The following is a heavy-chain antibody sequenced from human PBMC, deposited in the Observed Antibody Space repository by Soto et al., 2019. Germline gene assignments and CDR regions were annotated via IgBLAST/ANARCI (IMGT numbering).Heavy chain of an antibody. V-gene: IGHV2-5*02. J-gene: IGHJ4*02. D-gene: IGHD1-26*01. CDR2: IYWDDDK. Sequence: QFTLKEAGPTLVKPTQTLTLTCSFSGFSLITSGVGVGWISQPPGKALELLALIYWDDDKGYSTALKSRLTITNDTSKTQVVLTMTIMDPADTATHYCAHTMEPRIFDYWGQGTLVTVSS. CDR3: AHTMEPRIFDY. CDR1: GFSLITSGVG.